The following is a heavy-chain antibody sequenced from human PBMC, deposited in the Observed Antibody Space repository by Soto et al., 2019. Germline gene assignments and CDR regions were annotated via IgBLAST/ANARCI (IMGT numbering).Heavy chain of an antibody. J-gene: IGHJ5*02. D-gene: IGHD3-3*01. CDR1: GFIFTSYS. CDR2: ISSSSTII. Sequence: EAQLVESGGGLVQPGGSLRLSCAASGFIFTSYSMNWVRQAPGKGLEWVAYISSSSTIIKYADSVKGRFTISRDNAKNSVFLEMSSLRAEDTAVYYCARDGTYNDLWRPSWFDPWGQGTLVTVSS. CDR3: ARDGTYNDLWRPSWFDP. V-gene: IGHV3-48*01.